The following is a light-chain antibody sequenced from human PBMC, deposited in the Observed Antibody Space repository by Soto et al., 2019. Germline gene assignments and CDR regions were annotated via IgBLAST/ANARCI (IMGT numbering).Light chain of an antibody. J-gene: IGKJ1*01. CDR2: SAS. V-gene: IGKV1-39*01. CDR3: QQSYTTPRT. Sequence: DIQMTQSPSSLSASVGDRFTITCRASQSISTYLNWYQQKPGKAPKLLIFSASNLQSGVPSGFSGSGSGTDFTLTIDSLQPEDFATYYCQQSYTTPRTFGQGTKVDIK. CDR1: QSISTY.